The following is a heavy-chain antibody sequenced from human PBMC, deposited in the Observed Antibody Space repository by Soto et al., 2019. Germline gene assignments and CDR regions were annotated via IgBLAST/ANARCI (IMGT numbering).Heavy chain of an antibody. CDR3: SRGILV. D-gene: IGHD5-18*01. CDR2: ISYGGST. V-gene: IGHV4-31*03. J-gene: IGHJ4*02. CDR1: GGSINSGGYC. Sequence: QVQLQESGPGLVKPSQTLSLTCTISGGSINSGGYCWRWIRQHPEKGLDWIGCISYGGSTSYNPSLKSRVTISVDTTKNQFSLKLTSVTAADTAVYYCSRGILVWGQGALITVSS.